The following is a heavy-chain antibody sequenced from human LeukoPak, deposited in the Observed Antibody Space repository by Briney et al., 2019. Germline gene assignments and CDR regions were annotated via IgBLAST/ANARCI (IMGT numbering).Heavy chain of an antibody. J-gene: IGHJ4*02. D-gene: IGHD5-12*01. CDR2: ISGSGGST. V-gene: IGHV3-23*01. CDR3: AKDLKGYSDYDFSDY. CDR1: GFTFSSYW. Sequence: GGSLRLSCAASGFTFSSYWMSWVRQAPGKGLEWVSTISGSGGSTYYADSVKGRFTISRDNSKNTLYLQMNSLRAEDTAFYYCAKDLKGYSDYDFSDYWGQGTLVTVSS.